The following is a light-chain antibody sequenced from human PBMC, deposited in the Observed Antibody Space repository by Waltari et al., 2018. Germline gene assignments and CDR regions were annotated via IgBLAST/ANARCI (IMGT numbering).Light chain of an antibody. CDR2: RDM. CDR1: NIGRRN. V-gene: IGLV3-9*01. Sequence: SYELTQALSVSVAQGQTARITCGGHNIGRRNVHWYQLQPGQAPVLVICRDMNRPSGIPERFSGSNSLNTATLTISRAQVGDEGDYFCQVWDSTNVLFGGGTKLTVL. CDR3: QVWDSTNVL. J-gene: IGLJ2*01.